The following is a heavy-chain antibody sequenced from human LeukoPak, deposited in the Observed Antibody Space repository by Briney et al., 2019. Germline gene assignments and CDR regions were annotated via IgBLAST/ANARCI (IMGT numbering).Heavy chain of an antibody. V-gene: IGHV1-2*02. Sequence: GASVKVSCKASGYSFTDFFIHWVRQAPGQGLEWMGWINPNSGATNYAREFQGRVTMTRDTSITTASMELSRLTSDDTAVYYCAAIVGSTSYYYYGMDVWGQGTTVTVFS. J-gene: IGHJ6*02. CDR3: AAIVGSTSYYYYGMDV. CDR2: INPNSGAT. CDR1: GYSFTDFF. D-gene: IGHD1-26*01.